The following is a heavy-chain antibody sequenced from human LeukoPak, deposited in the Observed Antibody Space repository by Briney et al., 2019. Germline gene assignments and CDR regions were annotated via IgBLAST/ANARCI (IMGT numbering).Heavy chain of an antibody. CDR1: GGSINSHY. CDR2: IYYSGST. J-gene: IGHJ4*02. V-gene: IGHV4-59*11. Sequence: SETLSLTCTVSGGSINSHYWSWIRQPPGKGLEWIGCIYYSGSTNYNPSLMSRVTISVDTSRNQFSLKLSSVTAADTAVYYCARTALDLYYYDSSGSAGFDYWGQGTLVTVSS. D-gene: IGHD3-22*01. CDR3: ARTALDLYYYDSSGSAGFDY.